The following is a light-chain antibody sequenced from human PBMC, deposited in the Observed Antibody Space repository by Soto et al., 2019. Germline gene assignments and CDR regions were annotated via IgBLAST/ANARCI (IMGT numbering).Light chain of an antibody. CDR3: QQYNNWPPWT. CDR2: GAS. Sequence: DIVMTQSPATLSVSPGERATLSCRASQSVSSNLAWYQQKSGQAPRLLIYGASTSATGIPARFSGSGSGTEFTLTISSLQSEDFAVYYCQQYNNWPPWTFGQGTKVEIK. J-gene: IGKJ1*01. CDR1: QSVSSN. V-gene: IGKV3-15*01.